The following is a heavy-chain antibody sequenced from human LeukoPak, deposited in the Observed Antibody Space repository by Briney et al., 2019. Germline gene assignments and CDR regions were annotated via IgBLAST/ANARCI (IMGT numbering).Heavy chain of an antibody. D-gene: IGHD1-1*01. V-gene: IGHV1-2*02. CDR1: GYTFPANY. Sequence: ASVKVSCKASGYTFPANYMHWVRQAPGQGLEWMGWINPNSGGSNCAQKFQGRVTMTRETSISTAYMELSRLSSDDTAVYYCARVQVSDDNWGFFDYWGQGTLVAVSS. CDR3: ARVQVSDDNWGFFDY. J-gene: IGHJ4*02. CDR2: INPNSGGS.